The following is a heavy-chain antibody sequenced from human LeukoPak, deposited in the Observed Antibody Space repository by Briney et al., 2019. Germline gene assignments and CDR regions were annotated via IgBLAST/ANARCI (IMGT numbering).Heavy chain of an antibody. V-gene: IGHV3-30*02. J-gene: IGHJ5*02. CDR1: GFTFSSYG. CDR3: AKPGSNNWFDP. Sequence: PGGSLRLSCAASGFTFSSYGMHWVRQAPGKGLEWVAFIRYEGSNKYYADSVKGRFTISRDNSKNTLYLQMNSLRAEDTAVYYCAKPGSNNWFDPWGQGTLVTVSS. CDR2: IRYEGSNK. D-gene: IGHD2-2*01.